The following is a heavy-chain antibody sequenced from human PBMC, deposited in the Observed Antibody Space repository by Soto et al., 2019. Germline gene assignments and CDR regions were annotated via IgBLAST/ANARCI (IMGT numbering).Heavy chain of an antibody. Sequence: SETLSLTCAVYGGSFSGYYWSWIRQPPGKGLEWIGEINHSGSTNYNPSLKSRVTISVDTSKNQFSLKLSSVTAADTAVYYCARGRSGRPESETVPNYYGMDVWGQGTTVTVS. V-gene: IGHV4-34*01. CDR1: GGSFSGYY. CDR2: INHSGST. J-gene: IGHJ6*02. CDR3: ARGRSGRPESETVPNYYGMDV. D-gene: IGHD3-10*01.